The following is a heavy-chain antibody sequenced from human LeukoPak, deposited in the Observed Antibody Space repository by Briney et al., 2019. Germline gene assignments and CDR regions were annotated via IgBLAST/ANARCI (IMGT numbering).Heavy chain of an antibody. V-gene: IGHV6-1*01. D-gene: IGHD3-10*01. CDR3: ARETAGITTVRGVHNNFDY. CDR2: TYYRSKWYN. J-gene: IGHJ4*02. Sequence: PSQTLSLACAISGDSVSSNSAAWNWIRQSPSRGLEWLGRTYYRSKWYNDYAVSVKSRITINPDTSKNQFSLQLNSVTPEDTAVYYCARETAGITTVRGVHNNFDYWGQGTLVTVSS. CDR1: GDSVSSNSAA.